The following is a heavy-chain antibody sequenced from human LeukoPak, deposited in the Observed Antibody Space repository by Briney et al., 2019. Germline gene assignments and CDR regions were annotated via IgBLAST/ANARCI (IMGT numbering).Heavy chain of an antibody. D-gene: IGHD5-18*01. Sequence: GGSLRLSCAASGFSFSLYSMNWVRQAPGKGLEGVSTISRNRNYIYYAGSVKGRFALSRDDARNSLFLHMNSLRAEDSAVYFCTRDLAAGLPDGYDCWGQGTLVSVSS. V-gene: IGHV3-21*06. CDR3: TRDLAAGLPDGYDC. CDR2: ISRNRNYI. CDR1: GFSFSLYS. J-gene: IGHJ4*02.